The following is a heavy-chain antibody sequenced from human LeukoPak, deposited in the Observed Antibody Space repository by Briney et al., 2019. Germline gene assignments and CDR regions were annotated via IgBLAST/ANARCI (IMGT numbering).Heavy chain of an antibody. Sequence: ASVKVSCKASGYTFTSYYMHWVRQAPGQGLEWMGIINPSGGSTSYAQKFQGRVTMTRDTSTSTVYMELSSLRSEDTAVYYCAREDYDSSGYPKLGYYFDYRGQGTLVTVSS. J-gene: IGHJ4*02. D-gene: IGHD3-22*01. CDR1: GYTFTSYY. CDR2: INPSGGST. V-gene: IGHV1-46*03. CDR3: AREDYDSSGYPKLGYYFDY.